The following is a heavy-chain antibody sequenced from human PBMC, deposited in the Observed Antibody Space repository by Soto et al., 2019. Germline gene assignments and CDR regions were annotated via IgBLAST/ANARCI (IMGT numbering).Heavy chain of an antibody. V-gene: IGHV3-30*18. J-gene: IGHJ3*01. CDR3: AKGLGANLSSVRFRTRLDAFDL. D-gene: IGHD7-27*01. CDR1: GFTFSSYG. CDR2: ISYDGSNK. Sequence: QVQLVESGGGVVQPGRSLRLSCAASGFTFSSYGMHWVRQAPVKGLEWVAVISYDGSNKYYADSVKGRFTISRDNSKNTLYLQMNSLRAEDTAVYYCAKGLGANLSSVRFRTRLDAFDLWGQGTMVTVSS.